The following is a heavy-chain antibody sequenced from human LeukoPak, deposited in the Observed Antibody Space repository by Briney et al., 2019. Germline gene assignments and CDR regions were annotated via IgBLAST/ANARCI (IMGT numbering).Heavy chain of an antibody. CDR2: IWSDGSKK. CDR3: ARDAITMAGTDV. Sequence: PGRSLRLSCAASGFTFSNYGMFWVRQAPGKGLEWVALIWSDGSKKYYVDSVKGRFTISRDDSKNTLYLQMNSLRAEDTAVYYCARDAITMAGTDVWGQGTLVTVSS. J-gene: IGHJ4*02. CDR1: GFTFSNYG. D-gene: IGHD6-19*01. V-gene: IGHV3-33*01.